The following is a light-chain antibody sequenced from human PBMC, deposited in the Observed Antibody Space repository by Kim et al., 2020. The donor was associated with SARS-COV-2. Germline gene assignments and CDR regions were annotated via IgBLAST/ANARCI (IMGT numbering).Light chain of an antibody. Sequence: SVKLTCTLSSGHSSYAIAWHQQQTEKGPRYLMKLSSDGSHSKGDGIPDRFSGSSSGAERYLTISSLQSEDEADYYCQTWGTGIRVFGGGTKLTVL. CDR2: LSSDGSH. CDR3: QTWGTGIRV. J-gene: IGLJ3*02. V-gene: IGLV4-69*01. CDR1: SGHSSYA.